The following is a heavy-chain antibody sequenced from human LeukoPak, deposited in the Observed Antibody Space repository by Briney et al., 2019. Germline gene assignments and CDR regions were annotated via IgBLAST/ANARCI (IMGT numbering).Heavy chain of an antibody. D-gene: IGHD5-12*01. CDR3: GSGYDWTLDY. J-gene: IGHJ4*02. V-gene: IGHV1-2*02. CDR2: IDPNSGGT. Sequence: EWMGWIDPNSGGTNYAQKFQGRVTMTRDTSISTAYMELSRLRSDDTAVYYCGSGYDWTLDYWGQGTLVTVSS.